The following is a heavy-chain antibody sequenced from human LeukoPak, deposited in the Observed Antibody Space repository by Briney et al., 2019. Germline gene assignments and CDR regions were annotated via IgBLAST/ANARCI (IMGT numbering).Heavy chain of an antibody. CDR2: IYTSGST. D-gene: IGHD6-19*01. Sequence: PSETLSLTCTVSGGSISSYYWSWIRQPAGKGLEWIGRIYTSGSTIYNPSLKSRVTMSIDTSKNQFSLKLSSVTAADTAVYYCASAPIAVAGKVFDYWGQGTLVTVSS. CDR1: GGSISSYY. V-gene: IGHV4-4*07. J-gene: IGHJ4*02. CDR3: ASAPIAVAGKVFDY.